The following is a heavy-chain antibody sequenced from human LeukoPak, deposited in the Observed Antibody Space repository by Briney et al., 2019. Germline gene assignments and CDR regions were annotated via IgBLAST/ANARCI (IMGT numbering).Heavy chain of an antibody. CDR2: IYYSGST. CDR3: ARSSITTFGVDRGADY. J-gene: IGHJ4*02. D-gene: IGHD3-3*01. Sequence: PSETLSLTCTVSGGSISSYYWSWIRQPPGKGLEWIGYIYYSGSTNYNPSLKSRVTISVDTSKNQFSLKLSSVTAADTAVYYCARSSITTFGVDRGADYWGQGTLVTVSS. CDR1: GGSISSYY. V-gene: IGHV4-59*08.